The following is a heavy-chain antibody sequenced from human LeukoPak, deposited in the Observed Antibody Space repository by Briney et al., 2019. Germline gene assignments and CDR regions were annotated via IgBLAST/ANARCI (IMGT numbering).Heavy chain of an antibody. CDR2: IYHDGST. V-gene: IGHV4-39*07. J-gene: IGHJ6*02. D-gene: IGHD1-26*01. CDR3: ARQKWEQQGRDYYFNGLDV. Sequence: PSETLSLTCTVSGDSITITNYYWGWIRQPPGKGLEWVGNIYHDGSTYYNPSLKSRVSISVDTSKNQFSLKLSSVTAADTAVYYCARQKWEQQGRDYYFNGLDVWGPGTTVTVSS. CDR1: GDSITITNYY.